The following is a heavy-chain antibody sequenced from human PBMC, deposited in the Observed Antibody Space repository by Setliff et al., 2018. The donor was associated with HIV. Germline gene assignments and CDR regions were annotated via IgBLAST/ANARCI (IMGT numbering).Heavy chain of an antibody. CDR3: ARDSGAFDI. Sequence: ASVKVSCKSSGYTFTNYHINWVRQAPGQGLEWMGSINPGGGDRGYAQKFQGRVTITADKSTSTAYMELSSLRSEDTAVYYCARDSGAFDIWGQGTMVTVSS. V-gene: IGHV1-46*01. CDR1: GYTFTNYH. J-gene: IGHJ3*02. CDR2: INPGGGDR.